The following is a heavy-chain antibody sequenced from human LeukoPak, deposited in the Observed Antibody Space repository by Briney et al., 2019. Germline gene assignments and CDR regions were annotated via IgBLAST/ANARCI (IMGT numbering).Heavy chain of an antibody. CDR2: IYYSGST. D-gene: IGHD1-7*01. V-gene: IGHV4-30-4*08. J-gene: IGHJ4*02. Sequence: SQTLSLTCTVSGGSISRGDYYWSWIRQPPGKGLEWIGYIYYSGSTYYNPSLKSRVTMSVDTSKNRFSLKLSSVTAADAAVYYCARARELQYYFDYWGQGTLVTVSS. CDR3: ARARELQYYFDY. CDR1: GGSISRGDYY.